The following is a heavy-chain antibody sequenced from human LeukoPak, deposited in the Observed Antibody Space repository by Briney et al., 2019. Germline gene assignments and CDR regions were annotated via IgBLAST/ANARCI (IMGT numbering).Heavy chain of an antibody. Sequence: GGSLRLSCAASGFTFSSYAMHWVRQAPGKGLEYVSAISSNGGSTYYANSVKGRFTISRDNSKNTLYLQMNSLRAEDTAVYYCARGLGAFDIWGQGTMVTVSS. CDR3: ARGLGAFDI. V-gene: IGHV3-64*01. CDR2: ISSNGGST. D-gene: IGHD7-27*01. J-gene: IGHJ3*02. CDR1: GFTFSSYA.